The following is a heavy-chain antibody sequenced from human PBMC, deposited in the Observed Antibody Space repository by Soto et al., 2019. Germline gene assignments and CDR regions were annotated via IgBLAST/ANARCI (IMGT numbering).Heavy chain of an antibody. CDR2: ISGTGDHT. V-gene: IGHV3-23*01. D-gene: IGHD3-10*01. CDR3: AKSYYHGSGEYYFDY. Sequence: EVQLLESGGGLVQPGGSLRLSCAASGFTFSSYAMNWGRQAPGKGLEWVAGISGTGDHTYYADSVKGRFTISRDNSRNTLYLQMNSLRAEDTAVYYCAKSYYHGSGEYYFDYWGQGTLVTVSS. CDR1: GFTFSSYA. J-gene: IGHJ4*02.